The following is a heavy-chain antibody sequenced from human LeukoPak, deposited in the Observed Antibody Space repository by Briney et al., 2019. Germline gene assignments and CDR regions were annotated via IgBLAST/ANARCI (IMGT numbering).Heavy chain of an antibody. CDR3: ARHPGLRYFDWLRYYFDY. Sequence: SETLSLTCAVYGGSFSGYYWSWIRQPPGKGLEWIGEINHSGSTNYNPSLKSRVTISVDTSKNQFSLKLSSVTAADTAVYYCARHPGLRYFDWLRYYFDYWGQGTLVTVSS. J-gene: IGHJ4*02. CDR2: INHSGST. CDR1: GGSFSGYY. D-gene: IGHD3-9*01. V-gene: IGHV4-34*01.